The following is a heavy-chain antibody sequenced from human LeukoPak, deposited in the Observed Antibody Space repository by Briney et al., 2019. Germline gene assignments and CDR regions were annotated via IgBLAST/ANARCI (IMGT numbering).Heavy chain of an antibody. J-gene: IGHJ4*02. CDR1: GYTFTGYY. V-gene: IGHV1-2*02. CDR2: INPNSGGT. D-gene: IGHD5-18*01. CDR3: ARVDVGYSYGLYFDY. Sequence: ASVKVSCKASGYTFTGYYMHWVRQAPEQGLEWMGWINPNSGGTNYAQKFQGRVTMTRDTSISTAYMELSRLRSDDTAVYYCARVDVGYSYGLYFDYWGQGTLVTVSS.